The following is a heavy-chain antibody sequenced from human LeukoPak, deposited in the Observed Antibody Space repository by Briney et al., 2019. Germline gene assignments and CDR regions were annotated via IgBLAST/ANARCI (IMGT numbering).Heavy chain of an antibody. D-gene: IGHD3-3*01. J-gene: IGHJ5*02. V-gene: IGHV3-23*01. CDR3: AKDTSRITIFGVVGLFDP. CDR2: ISGSGSST. CDR1: GFTFSSYA. Sequence: GGSLRLSCAASGFTFSSYAMSWVRQAPGKGLEWVSAISGSGSSTYYADSVKGRFTISRDNSKNTLYLQMNSLRAEDTAVYYCAKDTSRITIFGVVGLFDPWGQGTLVTVSS.